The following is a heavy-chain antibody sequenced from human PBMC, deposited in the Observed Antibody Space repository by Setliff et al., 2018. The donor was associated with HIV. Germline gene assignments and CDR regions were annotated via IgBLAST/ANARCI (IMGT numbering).Heavy chain of an antibody. CDR2: IYYSGST. CDR1: GGSISSSSYY. J-gene: IGHJ6*03. Sequence: SETLSLTCTVSGGSISSSSYYWGWIRQPPGKGLEWIGSIYYSGSTNYNPSLKSRVTISVDTSKNQFSLKLTSVTAADTAVYYCARGWRGRYYYYMDVWGKGTTVTVSS. D-gene: IGHD3-10*01. CDR3: ARGWRGRYYYYMDV. V-gene: IGHV4-39*07.